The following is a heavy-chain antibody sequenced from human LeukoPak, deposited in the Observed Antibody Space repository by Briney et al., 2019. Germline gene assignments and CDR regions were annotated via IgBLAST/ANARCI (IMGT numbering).Heavy chain of an antibody. D-gene: IGHD2-21*01. CDR3: AAVSYLAFDI. V-gene: IGHV3-74*01. Sequence: GALRLSCAASGFTFSSYWMHWVRQAPGRGLVWVSHINSDGSSTTYADSVKGRFTISRDNAKNTLYLQVNSLRVEDTAVYYCAAVSYLAFDIWGQGTMVTVSS. J-gene: IGHJ3*02. CDR2: INSDGSST. CDR1: GFTFSSYW.